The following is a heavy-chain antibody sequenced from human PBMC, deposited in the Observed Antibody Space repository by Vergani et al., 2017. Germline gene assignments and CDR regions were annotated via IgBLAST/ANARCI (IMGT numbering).Heavy chain of an antibody. Sequence: EVQLVESGGGLVQPGGSLRLSCAASGFTFSSYEMNWVRQAPGKGLEWVSYISSSGSTIYYADSVKGRFTISRDNAKNSLYLQMNSLRAEDTAVYYCARDPYGSGPGDVWGKGTTVTVSS. CDR3: ARDPYGSGPGDV. CDR2: ISSSGSTI. V-gene: IGHV3-48*03. D-gene: IGHD3-10*01. CDR1: GFTFSSYE. J-gene: IGHJ6*04.